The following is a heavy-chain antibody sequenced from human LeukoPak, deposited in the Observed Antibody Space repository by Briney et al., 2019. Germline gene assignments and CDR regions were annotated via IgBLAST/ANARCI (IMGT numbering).Heavy chain of an antibody. J-gene: IGHJ4*02. V-gene: IGHV4-31*03. CDR3: AREMFHDYVWGSYRHFDY. CDR2: IYHSGST. CDR1: GGSISSDGYH. Sequence: SETLSLTCTVSGGSISSDGYHWSWIRQHPGKGLEWIGYIYHSGSTHYNPSLKSRVVISVDTSKTQFSLKLSSVTAADTAVYYCAREMFHDYVWGSYRHFDYWGQGTLVTVSS. D-gene: IGHD3-16*02.